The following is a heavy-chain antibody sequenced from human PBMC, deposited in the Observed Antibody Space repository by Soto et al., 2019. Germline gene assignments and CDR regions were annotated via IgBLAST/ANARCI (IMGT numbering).Heavy chain of an antibody. CDR2: IKSNTDGGAL. V-gene: IGHV3-15*01. CDR1: GLTFSNAW. D-gene: IGHD3-16*01. J-gene: IGHJ4*02. Sequence: EVQLVESGGDLVKPGGSLRLSCAASGLTFSNAWMTWVRQAPGKGLEWVGRIKSNTDGGALDYAAPLKGRFTISRDDSXXTLYLLLNSLKPEDTAVYYCATRPAPYYADWSLDYWGQGTLVTVSS. CDR3: ATRPAPYYADWSLDY.